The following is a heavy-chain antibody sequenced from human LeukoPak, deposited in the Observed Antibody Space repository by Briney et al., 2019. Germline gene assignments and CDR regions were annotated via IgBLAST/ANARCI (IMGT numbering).Heavy chain of an antibody. J-gene: IGHJ4*02. V-gene: IGHV3-7*02. CDR3: VGLGENY. D-gene: IGHD3-10*01. CDR2: INQDGSEK. Sequence: GGSLRLSCAASGFTFRRYWMSWARQASGKGLEWVANINQDGSEKYYVDSVKGRFTISRDNAKNSLYLQMNSLRAEVTAVYYCVGLGENYWGQGTLVTVSS. CDR1: GFTFRRYW.